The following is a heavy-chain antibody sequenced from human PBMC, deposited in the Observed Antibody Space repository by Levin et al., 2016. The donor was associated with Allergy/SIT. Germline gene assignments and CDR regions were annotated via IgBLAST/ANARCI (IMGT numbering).Heavy chain of an antibody. CDR2: ISYDGSNK. CDR3: ARDAYYDFWSGPS. CDR1: GFTFSSYA. D-gene: IGHD3-3*01. Sequence: GGSLRLSCAASGFTFSSYAMHWVRQAPGKGLEWVAVISYDGSNKYYADSVKGRFTISRDNSKNTLYLQMSSLRAEDTAVYYCARDAYYDFWSGPSWGQGTLVTVSS. J-gene: IGHJ5*02. V-gene: IGHV3-30-3*01.